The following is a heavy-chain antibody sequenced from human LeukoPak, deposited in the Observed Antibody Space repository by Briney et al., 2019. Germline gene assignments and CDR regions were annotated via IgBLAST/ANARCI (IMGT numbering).Heavy chain of an antibody. CDR1: GGSFSGYY. J-gene: IGHJ5*02. Sequence: SETLSLTCAVYGGSFSGYYWSWIRQPPGKGLEWIGEINHSGSTNYNPSLKSRVTISVDTSKNQFSLKLSSVIAADTAVYYCARRQITMVRGSPVRFDPWGQGTLVTVSS. D-gene: IGHD3-10*01. V-gene: IGHV4-34*01. CDR2: INHSGST. CDR3: ARRQITMVRGSPVRFDP.